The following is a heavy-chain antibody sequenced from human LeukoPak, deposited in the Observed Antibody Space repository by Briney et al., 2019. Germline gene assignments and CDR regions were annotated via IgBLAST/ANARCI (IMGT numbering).Heavy chain of an antibody. CDR3: ARPYDSSGYFPIDI. J-gene: IGHJ3*02. D-gene: IGHD3-22*01. CDR1: GYSFTSYW. V-gene: IGHV5-51*01. Sequence: GESLKISCKGSGYSFTSYWIGWVRQMPGKGLEWMGIIYPGDSDTRYRPSFQDQVTISADKSISTAYLQWSSLKASDTAMYYCARPYDSSGYFPIDIWGQGTMVTVSS. CDR2: IYPGDSDT.